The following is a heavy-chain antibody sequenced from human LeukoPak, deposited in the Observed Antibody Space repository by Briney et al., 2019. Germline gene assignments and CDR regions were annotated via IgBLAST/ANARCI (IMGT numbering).Heavy chain of an antibody. Sequence: WIRQPPGKGLEWVARIKTRADGPAEYATPVKGRFAISRDDSQSMVYLQMSSLRSDDTAVYYCVWSSTWDKRFYLDQWGQGTLVTVSS. V-gene: IGHV3-15*07. CDR3: VWSSTWDKRFYLDQ. CDR2: IKTRADGPA. D-gene: IGHD6-6*01. J-gene: IGHJ4*02.